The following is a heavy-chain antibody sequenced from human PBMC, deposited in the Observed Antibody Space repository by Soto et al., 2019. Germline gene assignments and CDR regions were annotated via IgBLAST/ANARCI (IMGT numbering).Heavy chain of an antibody. CDR2: VFHGGSA. J-gene: IGHJ4*02. V-gene: IGHV4-4*02. D-gene: IGHD3-3*01. Sequence: SETLSLTCAVSGDSISSGHWWSWVRQPPGKGLEWIGEVFHGGSASSNPSLKSRVTLSVDTSKNQFSLNLRSVTAADTAVYYCTRAGYYTPGFDFWGQGILVTVSS. CDR3: TRAGYYTPGFDF. CDR1: GDSISSGHW.